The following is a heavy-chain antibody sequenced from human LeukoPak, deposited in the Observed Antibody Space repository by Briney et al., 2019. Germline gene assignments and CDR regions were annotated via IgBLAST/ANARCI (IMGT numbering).Heavy chain of an antibody. CDR3: AKDRRIAVAGPDAFDI. CDR2: ISGSGGST. J-gene: IGHJ3*02. D-gene: IGHD6-19*01. Sequence: GGSLRLACAASGFTFSSYAMSWVGQAPGKGLERVAAISGSGGSTYYADSVKGRFTISRDNSKNTLYLQMNSLRAEDTAVYYCAKDRRIAVAGPDAFDIWGQGTMVTVSS. CDR1: GFTFSSYA. V-gene: IGHV3-23*01.